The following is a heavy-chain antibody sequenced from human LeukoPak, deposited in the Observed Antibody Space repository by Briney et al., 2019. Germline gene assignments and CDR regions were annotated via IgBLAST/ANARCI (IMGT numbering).Heavy chain of an antibody. J-gene: IGHJ6*04. CDR2: INHSGST. Sequence: KPSETLSLTCAVYGGSFSGYYWSWIRQPPGKGLEWIGEINHSGSTNYNPSLKSRVTISVDTSKNQFSLKLSSVTAADTAVYYCARGGPGADQWFGELRKSDYYYYYGMDVWGKGTTVTVSS. CDR3: ARGGPGADQWFGELRKSDYYYYYGMDV. V-gene: IGHV4-34*01. CDR1: GGSFSGYY. D-gene: IGHD3-10*01.